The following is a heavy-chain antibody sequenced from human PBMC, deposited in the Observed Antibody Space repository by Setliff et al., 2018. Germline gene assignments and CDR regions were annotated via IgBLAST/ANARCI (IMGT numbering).Heavy chain of an antibody. CDR2: ISGSGGST. CDR1: GFIFSSYA. D-gene: IGHD2-2*01. CDR3: AKDLRSSPRVIDAFDI. J-gene: IGHJ3*02. Sequence: LSLSCAASGFIFSSYAMSWVRQAPGKGLEWVSAISGSGGSTNYADSVKGRFTISRDNSKNTLYLQMNSLRAEDTAVYYCAKDLRSSPRVIDAFDIWGQGTMVTVSS. V-gene: IGHV3-23*01.